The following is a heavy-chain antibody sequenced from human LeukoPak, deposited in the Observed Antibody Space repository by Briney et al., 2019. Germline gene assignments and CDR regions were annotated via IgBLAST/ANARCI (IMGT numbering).Heavy chain of an antibody. Sequence: ASVKVSCKASEYIFTGYYMHWVRQAPGQGLEWMGRINPNNGATNYAQKFQGRVTITGDTSINTAYMELSSLRSDDTAVYYCTRESGSYHGNDYWGQGTLVTISS. D-gene: IGHD1-26*01. CDR3: TRESGSYHGNDY. CDR2: INPNNGAT. J-gene: IGHJ4*02. CDR1: EYIFTGYY. V-gene: IGHV1-2*06.